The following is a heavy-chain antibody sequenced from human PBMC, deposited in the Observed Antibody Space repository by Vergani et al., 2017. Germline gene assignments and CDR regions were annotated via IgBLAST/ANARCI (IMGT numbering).Heavy chain of an antibody. J-gene: IGHJ4*02. CDR1: GFSLTTSGIC. D-gene: IGHD6-13*01. V-gene: IGHV2-70*15. CDR2: IDWDDNK. Sequence: QVTLRESGPALVKPTQTLTLTCTFSGFSLTTSGICMTWIRQPPGKALEWLARIDWDDNKYYSTSLKTRLTISKDTSNNQVVLTMTNMDPVDTATYYCAHGIAAAGQRAFFDYWGQGTLVTVSS. CDR3: AHGIAAAGQRAFFDY.